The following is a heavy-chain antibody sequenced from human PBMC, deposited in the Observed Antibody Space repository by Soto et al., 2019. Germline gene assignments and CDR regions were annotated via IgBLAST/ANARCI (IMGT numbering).Heavy chain of an antibody. J-gene: IGHJ4*02. CDR3: AAGEASSRNLAPYYLDF. D-gene: IGHD6-13*01. V-gene: IGHV4-59*01. Sequence: SETLSLTCTVSGGSMRNYFWTWIRQPPGKGLEWIGYIHYSGTTSFFPSYNPSLRSRVTISEDTSKNQFSLKLLSVTTADTAVYFCAAGEASSRNLAPYYLDFWGQGTLVTVPS. CDR2: IHYSGTT. CDR1: GGSMRNYF.